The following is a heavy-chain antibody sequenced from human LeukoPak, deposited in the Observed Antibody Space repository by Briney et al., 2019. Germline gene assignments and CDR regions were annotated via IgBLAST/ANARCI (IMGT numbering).Heavy chain of an antibody. Sequence: SVKVSCKASGGTFSSYAISWVRQAPGQGLEWMGGIIPIFGTANYAQKFQGRVTITADESTSTAYMELSSLRSEDTAVYYCARVPGARYSSNNWFDPWGQGTLVTVSS. J-gene: IGHJ5*02. CDR2: IIPIFGTA. CDR3: ARVPGARYSSNNWFDP. CDR1: GGTFSSYA. V-gene: IGHV1-69*13. D-gene: IGHD6-19*01.